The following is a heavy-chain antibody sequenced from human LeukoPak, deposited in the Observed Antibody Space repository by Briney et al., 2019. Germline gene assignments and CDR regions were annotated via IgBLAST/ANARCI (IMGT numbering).Heavy chain of an antibody. V-gene: IGHV3-30*04. D-gene: IGHD3-9*01. J-gene: IGHJ4*02. CDR3: ARGLPYDIFSQPTTD. CDR1: GFTFSSYA. Sequence: PGGSLRLSCAASGFTFSSYAMPWVRQAPGKGLEWVAVILYDGSNKYYAESVKGGFTISRDNSNNTLYLQMNSLRAEDTAVYYCARGLPYDIFSQPTTDWGQGTLVSVSS. CDR2: ILYDGSNK.